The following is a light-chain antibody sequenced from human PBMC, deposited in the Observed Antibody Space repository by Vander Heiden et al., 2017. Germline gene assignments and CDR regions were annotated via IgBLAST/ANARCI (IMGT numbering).Light chain of an antibody. CDR2: WAS. J-gene: IGKJ4*01. V-gene: IGKV4-1*01. CDR1: QSVLDSSNNKNS. CDR3: QQYYTFPLT. Sequence: DIVMTQSPDSLAVSLGERATINWKSSQSVLDSSNNKNSLAWYQQKPGQPPNVLIYWASTRESGVPDRFSGSASGTDFSLTISNLQAEDVAVYFCQQYYTFPLTFGGGTKVEIK.